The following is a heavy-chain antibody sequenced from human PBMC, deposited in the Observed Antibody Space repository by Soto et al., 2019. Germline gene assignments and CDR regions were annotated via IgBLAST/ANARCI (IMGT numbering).Heavy chain of an antibody. CDR1: GYTFTSYA. D-gene: IGHD6-13*01. V-gene: IGHV1-3*01. CDR3: AGSIAAAGGAIRYFDY. CDR2: INAGNGNT. Sequence: ASVKVSCKASGYTFTSYAMHWVRQAPGQRLEWMGWINAGNGNTKYSQKFQGRVTISVDTSKNQFSLKLNSVTAADTAVYYCAGSIAAAGGAIRYFDYWGQGTLVTVSS. J-gene: IGHJ4*02.